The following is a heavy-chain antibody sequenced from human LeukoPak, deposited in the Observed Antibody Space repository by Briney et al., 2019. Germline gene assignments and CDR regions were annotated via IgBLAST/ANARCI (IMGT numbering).Heavy chain of an antibody. Sequence: GGSLRLSCVASGFTFSNYYMHWVRQAPRKGLVWVSRISTDGYTTDYADFVQGRFTASRDNTKNTWSLEMNSLRAEDTAVYYCVVGGSPGYWGQGTLVTVSS. D-gene: IGHD2-15*01. CDR2: ISTDGYTT. CDR1: GFTFSNYY. V-gene: IGHV3-74*01. CDR3: VVGGSPGY. J-gene: IGHJ4*02.